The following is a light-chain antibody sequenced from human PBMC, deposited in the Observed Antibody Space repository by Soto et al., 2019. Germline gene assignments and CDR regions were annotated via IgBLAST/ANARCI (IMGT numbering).Light chain of an antibody. V-gene: IGKV2-28*01. CDR2: LGS. J-gene: IGKJ3*01. CDR3: VQALQNRGT. CDR1: QSLLHSNGYNY. Sequence: DIVMTQSPLSLPVTPGEPASISCRSSQSLLHSNGYNYLDWYLQKPGQSPQLLIYLGSNRASGVPDRFSGSGSGTDFTLKISRVEAEDVGVYYCVQALQNRGTFGPGTKVDIK.